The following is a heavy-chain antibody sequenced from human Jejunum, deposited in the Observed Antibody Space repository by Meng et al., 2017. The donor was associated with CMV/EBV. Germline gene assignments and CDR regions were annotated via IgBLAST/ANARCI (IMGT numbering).Heavy chain of an antibody. CDR1: GSISSSSYY. J-gene: IGHJ4*02. CDR3: ARGVGHATNNSLDS. Sequence: GSISSSSYYWGWIRQPPGKGLEWMGYVYYSGSATYSPSLRSRITISIDTSRNQFSLNLRSVTAADTAMYFCARGVGHATNNSLDSWGQGTLVTVSS. CDR2: VYYSGSA. D-gene: IGHD1-1*01. V-gene: IGHV4-61*05.